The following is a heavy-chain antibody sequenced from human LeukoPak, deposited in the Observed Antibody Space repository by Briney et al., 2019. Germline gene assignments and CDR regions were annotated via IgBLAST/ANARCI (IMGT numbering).Heavy chain of an antibody. J-gene: IGHJ6*03. CDR2: INPSGST. V-gene: IGHV4-34*01. CDR3: ARGRQEISMILVVMTGVSYYLDV. D-gene: IGHD3-22*01. CDR1: GGSFSGYY. Sequence: PSETLSLTCAVYGGSFSGYYWTWIRQSPGKGLEWIGEINPSGSTYYNPSPKSRLTISRDTSKNQISLRLSSVTAADTAVYYCARGRQEISMILVVMTGVSYYLDVWGKGTTVTVS.